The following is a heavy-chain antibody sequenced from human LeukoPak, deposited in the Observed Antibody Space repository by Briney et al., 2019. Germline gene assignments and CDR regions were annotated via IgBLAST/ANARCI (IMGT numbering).Heavy chain of an antibody. J-gene: IGHJ4*02. Sequence: GGSLRLSCSASGFTFHKYAVQWVRQAPGQGLEYVSGVNTDGGSTYYADSVKGRFTISRDNAKNSLYLQMNSLRAEDTAVYYCARCSPGTTVLSDYWGQGTLVTVSS. CDR1: GFTFHKYA. D-gene: IGHD1-1*01. CDR2: VNTDGGST. CDR3: ARCSPGTTVLSDY. V-gene: IGHV3-64*04.